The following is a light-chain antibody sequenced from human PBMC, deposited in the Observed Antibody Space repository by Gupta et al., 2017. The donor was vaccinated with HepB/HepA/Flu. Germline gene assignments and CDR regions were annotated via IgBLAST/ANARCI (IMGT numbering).Light chain of an antibody. CDR2: LNS. V-gene: IGKV2-28*01. J-gene: IGKJ1*01. CDR1: HSLLHVSGYNF. Sequence: DLVMPPSPLSLSVTPGEPASISCRSSHSLLHVSGYNFLDWYLQKPGQSPRLLIYLNSSRASGVPDRFSGSGSGTNFTLKISGVEAEDVGTYYCSKTLRTPPTFGQGTKVDIK. CDR3: SKTLRTPPT.